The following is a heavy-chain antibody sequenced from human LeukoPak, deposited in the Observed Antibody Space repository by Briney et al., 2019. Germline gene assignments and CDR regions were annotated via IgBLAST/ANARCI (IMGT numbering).Heavy chain of an antibody. V-gene: IGHV3-15*01. CDR2: IKSKTDGGTT. Sequence: GGSLRLSCAASGFTFSNAWMSWVRQAPGKGLEWVGRIKSKTDGGTTDYAAPVKGRFTISRDDSKNTLYLQMNSLKTEDTAVYYCTTASSEGGSSGYTSLFDYWGQGTLVTVSS. CDR1: GFTFSNAW. CDR3: TTASSEGGSSGYTSLFDY. J-gene: IGHJ4*02. D-gene: IGHD3-22*01.